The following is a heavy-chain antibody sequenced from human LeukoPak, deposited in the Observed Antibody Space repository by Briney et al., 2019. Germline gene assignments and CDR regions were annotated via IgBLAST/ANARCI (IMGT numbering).Heavy chain of an antibody. V-gene: IGHV3-74*01. J-gene: IGHJ1*01. CDR2: LDTDGSDT. CDR3: ATYSSLNRREFQY. Sequence: GGSLRLSCAASGFTFSNYWMHWVRHTPWKGLVWVSRLDTDGSDTSYADSVKGRFTISRDNAKNTLYLQMNSLRAEDTAVYYCATYSSLNRREFQYWGQGTLLTVSS. CDR1: GFTFSNYW. D-gene: IGHD3-22*01.